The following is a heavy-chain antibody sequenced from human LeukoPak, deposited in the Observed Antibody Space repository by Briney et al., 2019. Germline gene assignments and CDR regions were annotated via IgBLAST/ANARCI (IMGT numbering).Heavy chain of an antibody. CDR2: IYTSGST. D-gene: IGHD6-13*01. Sequence: SETLSLTCTVSGGSISSYYWSWIRQPAGKGLEWIGRIYTSGSTNYNPSLKSRVTMSVDTSKNQFSLQLTSVTAADTAVYYCARAPVARQYSSSWFLYYGMDVWGQGTTVTVSS. J-gene: IGHJ6*02. CDR1: GGSISSYY. CDR3: ARAPVARQYSSSWFLYYGMDV. V-gene: IGHV4-4*07.